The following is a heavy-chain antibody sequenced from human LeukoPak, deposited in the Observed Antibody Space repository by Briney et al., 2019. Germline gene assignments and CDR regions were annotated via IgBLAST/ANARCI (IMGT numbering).Heavy chain of an antibody. CDR1: GFTFSNYA. J-gene: IGHJ3*02. V-gene: IGHV3-23*01. CDR2: ISVSGGTT. Sequence: GGSLRLSCAASGFTFSNYAMTWVRQAPGKGLEWGSGISVSGGTTYYADSVKGRFTISRANSRNTLYLQINSLRPEDTAVYYCEKRPRDTSGYYLGAFDIWGQGTMVTISS. D-gene: IGHD3-22*01. CDR3: EKRPRDTSGYYLGAFDI.